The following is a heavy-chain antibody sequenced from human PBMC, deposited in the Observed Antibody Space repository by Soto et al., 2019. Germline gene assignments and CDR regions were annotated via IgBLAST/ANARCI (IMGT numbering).Heavy chain of an antibody. CDR1: GSTFISYA. D-gene: IGHD2-8*01. CDR2: LSGNSGQT. CDR3: AKLGFVLMELYYIHQ. V-gene: IGHV3-23*01. Sequence: LRLSSTASGSTFISYAISWVRQAPGKELARVSTLSGNSGQTNYAESVKGRVSISRDNAKNTVHLQLDSLRAEDTAVYFCAKLGFVLMELYYIHQWGHGTLVTVSS. J-gene: IGHJ4*01.